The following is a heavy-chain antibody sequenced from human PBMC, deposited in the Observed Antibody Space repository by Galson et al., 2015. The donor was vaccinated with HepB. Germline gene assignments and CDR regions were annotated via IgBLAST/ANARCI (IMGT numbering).Heavy chain of an antibody. Sequence: SLRLSCAASGFTFSSYWMSWVRQAPGKGLEWVANIKQDGSEKYYVDSVKGRFTISRDNAKNSLYLQMNSLRAEDTAVYYCARVRVKYYYDSSGYYSYYFDYWGQGTLVTVSS. D-gene: IGHD3-22*01. J-gene: IGHJ4*02. CDR3: ARVRVKYYYDSSGYYSYYFDY. CDR2: IKQDGSEK. CDR1: GFTFSSYW. V-gene: IGHV3-7*01.